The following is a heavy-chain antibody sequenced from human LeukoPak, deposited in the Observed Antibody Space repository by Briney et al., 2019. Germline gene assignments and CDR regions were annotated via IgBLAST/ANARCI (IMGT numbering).Heavy chain of an antibody. D-gene: IGHD6-13*01. V-gene: IGHV3-74*01. Sequence: PAGSLRLSCAASGFTFSIHWMHWVRQPPGGGLVGVAHINNDGTTTTYADSVRVRFTISTDNAKNTLDLQMNSLRAEATAVYYCVRDWYGIAYWGQGVLVTVSS. CDR3: VRDWYGIAY. CDR1: GFTFSIHW. J-gene: IGHJ4*02. CDR2: INNDGTTT.